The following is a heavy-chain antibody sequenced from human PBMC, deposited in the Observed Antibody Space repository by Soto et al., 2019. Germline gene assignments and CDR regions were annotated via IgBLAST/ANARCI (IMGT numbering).Heavy chain of an antibody. J-gene: IGHJ4*02. CDR1: GFTFSSYW. V-gene: IGHV3-7*03. Sequence: GGSLRLSCAASGFTFSSYWMSWVRQAPGKGLEWVANIKQDGSEKYYVDSVKGRFTISRDNAKNSLYLQMNSLRAEDTAVYYCARDRIFGVVITSYYFDYWGQGXLVTVYS. CDR3: ARDRIFGVVITSYYFDY. CDR2: IKQDGSEK. D-gene: IGHD3-3*01.